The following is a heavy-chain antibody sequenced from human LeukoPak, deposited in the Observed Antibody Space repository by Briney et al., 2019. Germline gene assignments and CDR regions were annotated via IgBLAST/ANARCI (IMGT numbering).Heavy chain of an antibody. J-gene: IGHJ4*02. V-gene: IGHV3-23*01. D-gene: IGHD4-17*01. CDR2: ISGSGGST. Sequence: AGGSLRFSCAASGLTFSGYAMSWARQAQGKGLEWVSAISGSGGSTYYADSVKGRFTISRDNSKNTLYLQMNSLRAEDTAVYYCAKDMTTVTYTSDYWGQGTLVTVSS. CDR3: AKDMTTVTYTSDY. CDR1: GLTFSGYA.